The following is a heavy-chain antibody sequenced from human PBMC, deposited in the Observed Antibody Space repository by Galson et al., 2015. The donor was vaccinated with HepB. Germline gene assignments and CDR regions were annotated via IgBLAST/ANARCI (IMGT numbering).Heavy chain of an antibody. CDR2: ISSSSSYI. D-gene: IGHD3-9*01. CDR3: ARDRDYDILTGFGIRFNP. V-gene: IGHV3-21*01. J-gene: IGHJ5*02. CDR1: GFTFSSYS. Sequence: SLRLSCAASGFTFSSYSMNWVRQAPGKGLEWVSSISSSSSYIYYADSVKGRFTISRDNAKNSLYLQMNSLRAEDTAVYYCARDRDYDILTGFGIRFNPWGQGTLVTVSS.